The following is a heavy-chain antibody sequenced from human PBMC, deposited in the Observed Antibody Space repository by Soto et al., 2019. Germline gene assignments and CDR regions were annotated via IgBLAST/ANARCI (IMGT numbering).Heavy chain of an antibody. CDR3: ARESRDFFLWFDP. CDR1: GYIFSKYA. J-gene: IGHJ5*02. V-gene: IGHV1-3*01. CDR2: LNVGTGNT. Sequence: QVQLVQSGGEVKKPGASVKVSCKASGYIFSKYAFHWVRQVPGHKLEWMGWLNVGTGNTKYSQKFQGRVTITRDTSATTAYMELHSLTSEDTAVYYCARESRDFFLWFDPWGQGTLVTVSS.